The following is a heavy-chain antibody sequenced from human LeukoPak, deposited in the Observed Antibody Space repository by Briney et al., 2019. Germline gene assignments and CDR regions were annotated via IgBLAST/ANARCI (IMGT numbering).Heavy chain of an antibody. CDR3: ARDWGVYDSTGYRNWFDP. J-gene: IGHJ5*02. CDR2: IYTSGST. V-gene: IGHV4-61*02. CDR1: GGSISSGSYY. D-gene: IGHD3-22*01. Sequence: SETLSLTCTVSGGSISSGSYYWTWIRQPAGKGLEWIGRIYTSGSTNYSPSLKSRVTISVDMSKNQFSLKLNSVTAADTAVYYCARDWGVYDSTGYRNWFDPWGQGTLVTVSS.